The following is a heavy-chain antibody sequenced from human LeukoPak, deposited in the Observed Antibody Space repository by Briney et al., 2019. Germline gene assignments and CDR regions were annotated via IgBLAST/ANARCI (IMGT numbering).Heavy chain of an antibody. CDR2: ISGSGGST. D-gene: IGHD3-22*01. Sequence: GGSLRLSCAASGFTFTTYAINWVRQAPGKGLEWVSAISGSGGSTYYADSVKGWFTISRDNSKNTLYLQMNSRRAEDTAVYYCTRRTYDSSGYDYWGQGTLVTVSS. CDR1: GFTFTTYA. CDR3: TRRTYDSSGYDY. J-gene: IGHJ4*02. V-gene: IGHV3-23*01.